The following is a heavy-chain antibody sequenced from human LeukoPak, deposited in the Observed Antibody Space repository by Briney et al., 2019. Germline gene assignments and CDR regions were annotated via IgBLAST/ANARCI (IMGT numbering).Heavy chain of an antibody. J-gene: IGHJ4*02. CDR2: ISTAGSTT. V-gene: IGHV3-74*01. CDR1: GLIFSDYS. Sequence: GRSLRLSCAASGLIFSDYSMNWVRQAPRKGLVWVSRISTAGSTTDYADSVKGRFTISRDNAKDTLYLQMNSLRAEDTAVYFCARPPENTYTYTLDYWSQGTLVTVSS. CDR3: ARPPENTYTYTLDY. D-gene: IGHD3-16*01.